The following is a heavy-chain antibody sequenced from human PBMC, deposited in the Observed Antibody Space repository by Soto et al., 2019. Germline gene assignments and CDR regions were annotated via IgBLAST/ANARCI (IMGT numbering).Heavy chain of an antibody. CDR2: IYSDNKT. J-gene: IGHJ6*02. V-gene: IGHV3-53*02. CDR3: ARHYSAMGV. Sequence: EVQLVETGGDLIQPGGSLRLSCAASGFTVSSDSMTLVRQATGKGLELISIIYSDNKTDYADSVKGRFYISRDTSKNILSLHMNSLTAEDTAEYYCARHYSAMGVWGQGTTVTVSS. CDR1: GFTVSSDS.